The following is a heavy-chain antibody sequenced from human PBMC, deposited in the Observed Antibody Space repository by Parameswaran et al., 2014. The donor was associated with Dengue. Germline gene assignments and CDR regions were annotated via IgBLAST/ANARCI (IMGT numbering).Heavy chain of an antibody. J-gene: IGHJ6*02. V-gene: IGHV1-8*01. Sequence: WVRQAPGQGLEWMGWMNPNSGNTGYAQEFQGRVTMTRNTSINTAYMELYSLISEDTAVYYCARWGRTNPYYDFWSVYDMDVWGQGTTVTVSS. D-gene: IGHD3-3*01. CDR3: ARWGRTNPYYDFWSVYDMDV. CDR2: MNPNSGNT.